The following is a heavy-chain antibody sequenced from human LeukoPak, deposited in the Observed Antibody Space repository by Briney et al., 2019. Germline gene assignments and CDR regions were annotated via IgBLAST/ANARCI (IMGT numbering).Heavy chain of an antibody. CDR2: IIHIFGIA. CDR1: VGTFSSYA. Sequence: SVKVSCKASVGTFSSYAISWVRQAPGQGGEWMGRIIHIFGIANYAQKLQGRVTITADKSTSTAYMELSSLRSEDTAVYYCARTSRVARAAGNNWFDPWGQGTLVTVSS. D-gene: IGHD2-2*01. J-gene: IGHJ5*02. CDR3: ARTSRVARAAGNNWFDP. V-gene: IGHV1-69*04.